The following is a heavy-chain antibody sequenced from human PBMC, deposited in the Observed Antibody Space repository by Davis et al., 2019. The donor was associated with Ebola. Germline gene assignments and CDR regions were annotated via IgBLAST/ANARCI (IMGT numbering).Heavy chain of an antibody. CDR1: GFSFSDYA. D-gene: IGHD2-15*01. Sequence: GESLKISCAASGFSFSDYAMSWVRQAPGKGLEWVSAISGSGDTTYYADSVKGRFTISRDNSKNTLYLQMNSLRAEDTAVYYCAKDPCSGGSCYLYWFDPWGQGTLVTVSS. CDR2: ISGSGDTT. J-gene: IGHJ5*02. V-gene: IGHV3-23*01. CDR3: AKDPCSGGSCYLYWFDP.